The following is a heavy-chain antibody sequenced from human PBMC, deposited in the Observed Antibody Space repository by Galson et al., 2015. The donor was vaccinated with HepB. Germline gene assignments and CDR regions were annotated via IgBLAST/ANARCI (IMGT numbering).Heavy chain of an antibody. CDR3: ASNELAVAGIPHY. V-gene: IGHV3-21*01. Sequence: SLRLSCAASGLTFSGYTMNWLRQAPGKGLEWVSSIISSSRYIDYADSVKGRFTISRDNAKNSVYLQMNSLRVEDTAVYYCASNELAVAGIPHYWGQGTLVTVSS. CDR1: GLTFSGYT. CDR2: IISSSRYI. J-gene: IGHJ4*02. D-gene: IGHD6-19*01.